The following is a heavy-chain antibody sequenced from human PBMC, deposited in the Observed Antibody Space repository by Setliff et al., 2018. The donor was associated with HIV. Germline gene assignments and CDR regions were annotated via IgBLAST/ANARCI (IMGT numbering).Heavy chain of an antibody. V-gene: IGHV4-61*09. CDR2: IHTSGST. D-gene: IGHD5-18*01. CDR1: GYSISSGYY. J-gene: IGHJ5*02. CDR3: ATSGYSYAFNWFDP. Sequence: PSETLSLTCDVSGYSISSGYYWGWIRQPAGKGLEWIGHIHTSGSTNYDLSLMSRVTISVDTSKNQFSLKLSSVTAADTAVYYCATSGYSYAFNWFDPWGQGTLVTVSS.